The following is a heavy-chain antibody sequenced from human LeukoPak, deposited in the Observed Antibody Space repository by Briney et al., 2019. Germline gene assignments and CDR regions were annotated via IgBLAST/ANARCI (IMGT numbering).Heavy chain of an antibody. V-gene: IGHV4-39*01. J-gene: IGHJ5*02. D-gene: IGHD3-3*01. CDR2: IYSSGNT. CDR1: GGSISTTNYY. CDR3: ARRSGLRSPFDP. Sequence: PSETLSLTCTVSGGSISTTNYYWGWIRQPPGRDLEWIGSIYSSGNTYYNPSLESRVTISVDTSKNQLSLKLTSATAADTSVYYCARRSGLRSPFDPWGQGTLVTVSS.